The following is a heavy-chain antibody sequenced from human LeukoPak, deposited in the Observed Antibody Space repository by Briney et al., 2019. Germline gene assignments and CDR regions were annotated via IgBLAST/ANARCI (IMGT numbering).Heavy chain of an antibody. D-gene: IGHD3-3*01. Sequence: PSETLSLTCAVYGGSISGYYWSWIRQPPGKGLEWSGEINHSGSTNYNPSLKSRVTISVDTSKNQFSLKLSSVTAADTAVYYCARSYDFWRKYNNWFDPWGQGTLVTVSS. J-gene: IGHJ5*02. V-gene: IGHV4-34*01. CDR3: ARSYDFWRKYNNWFDP. CDR1: GGSISGYY. CDR2: INHSGST.